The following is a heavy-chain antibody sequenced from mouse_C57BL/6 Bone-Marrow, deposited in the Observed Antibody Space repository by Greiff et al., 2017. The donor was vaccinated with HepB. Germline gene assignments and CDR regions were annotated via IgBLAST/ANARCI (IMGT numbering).Heavy chain of an antibody. CDR3: ARPSYSNYDWYFDV. J-gene: IGHJ1*03. D-gene: IGHD2-5*01. V-gene: IGHV1-81*01. CDR1: GYTFTSDG. Sequence: QVQLKQSGAELARPGASVKLSCKASGYTFTSDGISWVKQRTGQGLEWIGEIYPRSGNTYYNEKFKGKATLTADKSSSTAYMELRILTSEDAAVYFCARPSYSNYDWYFDVWGTGTTVTVSS. CDR2: IYPRSGNT.